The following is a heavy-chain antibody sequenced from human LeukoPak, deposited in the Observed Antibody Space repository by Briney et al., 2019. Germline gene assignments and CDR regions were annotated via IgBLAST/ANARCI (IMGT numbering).Heavy chain of an antibody. CDR1: GYTFTDYY. CDR3: VTYPESGSHEAGDY. CDR2: VDPEDGET. V-gene: IGHV1-69-2*01. D-gene: IGHD1-26*01. Sequence: ASVKISCKVSGYTFTDYYMHWVQQAPGKGLEWMELVDPEDGETIYAEKFQGRVTITADTSTDTAYMELSSLRSEDTAVYYCVTYPESGSHEAGDYWGQGTLVTVSS. J-gene: IGHJ4*02.